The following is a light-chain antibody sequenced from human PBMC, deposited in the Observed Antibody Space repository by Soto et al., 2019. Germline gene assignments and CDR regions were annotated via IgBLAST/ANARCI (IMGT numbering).Light chain of an antibody. CDR2: RNN. Sequence: QSVLTQPPSASGTPGQRVTISCSGSSSNIGSNYVYWYQQLPGTAPKILIYRNNHRPSWVPDRFSGSKSGTSASLAISGLRSEDEADYYCAAWDASLSGVVFGGGTKLTVL. J-gene: IGLJ2*01. CDR1: SSNIGSNY. V-gene: IGLV1-47*01. CDR3: AAWDASLSGVV.